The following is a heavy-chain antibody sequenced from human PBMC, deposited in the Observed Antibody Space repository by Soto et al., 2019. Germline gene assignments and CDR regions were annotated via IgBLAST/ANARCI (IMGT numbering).Heavy chain of an antibody. J-gene: IGHJ4*02. CDR3: ARAPGNYLGGGVFDY. V-gene: IGHV2-70*11. D-gene: IGHD1-26*01. Sequence: SGPTLVNPTQTLTLTCTFSGFSLNTVGMCMNWIRQPPGKALEWLARIDWDDDKYYSTSLKTRLTISKDTSRNQVVLTMTNLDPVDTATYFCARAPGNYLGGGVFDYWGQGVLVTVSS. CDR2: IDWDDDK. CDR1: GFSLNTVGMC.